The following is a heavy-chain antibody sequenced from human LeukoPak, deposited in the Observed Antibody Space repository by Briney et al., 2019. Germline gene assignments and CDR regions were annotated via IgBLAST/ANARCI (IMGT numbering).Heavy chain of an antibody. D-gene: IGHD3-22*01. CDR1: GYTFTVKF. J-gene: IGHJ4*02. V-gene: IGHV1-2*02. CDR2: IEPNSGGA. CDR3: AIENYYDSSGYSKAFDY. Sequence: GASVKVSCKTSGYTFTVKFLHWLRQAPGQGLEWMGGIEPNSGGAVYGQNFRGRVTVTRDTSVSTAYMELSRLRSDDTAVYYCAIENYYDSSGYSKAFDYWAREPWSPSPQ.